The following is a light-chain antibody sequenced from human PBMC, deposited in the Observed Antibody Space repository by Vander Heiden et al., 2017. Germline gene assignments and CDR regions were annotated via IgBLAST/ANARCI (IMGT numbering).Light chain of an antibody. V-gene: IGLV1-47*02. J-gene: IGLJ1*01. CDR2: TDY. CDR1: GSNIGRNY. Sequence: VLTRPPSVSGTPGRRVTISCCGSGSNIGRNYVYWYQQLPGTAPQLLIYTDYQRPSGLPDRFSGSNPGTSASLAISGLRSEDEAHYYCSTWDDSLSGYVFGTGTKVTVL. CDR3: STWDDSLSGYV.